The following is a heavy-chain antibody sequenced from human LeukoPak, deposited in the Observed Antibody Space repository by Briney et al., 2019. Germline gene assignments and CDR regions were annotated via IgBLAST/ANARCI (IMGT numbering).Heavy chain of an antibody. CDR2: IWYDGSNE. J-gene: IGHJ4*02. V-gene: IGHV3-33*07. CDR3: ARDHEWGRAYFDY. CDR1: GFTSTRYG. D-gene: IGHD1-26*01. Sequence: GRSLRLSCAASGFTSTRYGMYRVRQAPGQGLDWVEVIWYDGSNEYCADSVKGRFTIPRDNSKNTLYLQMNSLRAEDTAVYYCARDHEWGRAYFDYWGQGTLVTVSS.